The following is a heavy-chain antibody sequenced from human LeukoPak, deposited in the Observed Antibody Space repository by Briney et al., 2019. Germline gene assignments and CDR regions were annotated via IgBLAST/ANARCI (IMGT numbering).Heavy chain of an antibody. CDR3: AKSYYYDSSGYLFLFDY. D-gene: IGHD3-22*01. CDR1: GFTFSSYA. CDR2: ISGSGGST. J-gene: IGHJ4*02. V-gene: IGHV3-23*01. Sequence: QSGGSLRLSCAASGFTFSSYAMSWVRQAPGKGLEWVSAISGSGGSTYYADSVKGRFTISRDNSKNTLYLQMNSLRAEDTAVYYCAKSYYYDSSGYLFLFDYWGQGTLVTVSS.